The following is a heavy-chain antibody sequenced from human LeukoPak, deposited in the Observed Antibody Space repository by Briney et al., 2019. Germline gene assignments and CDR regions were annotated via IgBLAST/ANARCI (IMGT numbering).Heavy chain of an antibody. CDR3: ASSWIQEVGALAFDI. CDR1: GFTFSSYA. V-gene: IGHV3-30-3*01. D-gene: IGHD5-18*01. J-gene: IGHJ3*02. CDR2: ISYDGSNK. Sequence: GGSLRLSCAASGFTFSSYAMHWVRQAPGKGLEWVAVISYDGSNKYYADSVKGRFTISRDNSKNTLYLQMNSLRAEDTAVYYCASSWIQEVGALAFDIWGQGTMVTVSS.